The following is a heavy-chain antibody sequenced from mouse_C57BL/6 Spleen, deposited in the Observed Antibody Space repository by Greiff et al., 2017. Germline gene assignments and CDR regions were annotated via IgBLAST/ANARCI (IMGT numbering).Heavy chain of an antibody. CDR2: IYPGSGNT. Sequence: LVESGPELVKPGASVKISCKASGYSFTSYYIHWVKQRPGQGLEWIGWIYPGSGNTKYNEKFKGKATLTADTSSSTAYMQLSSLTSEDSAVYYCASPMVTTSWFAYWGQGTLVTVSA. V-gene: IGHV1-66*01. CDR3: ASPMVTTSWFAY. D-gene: IGHD2-2*01. CDR1: GYSFTSYY. J-gene: IGHJ3*01.